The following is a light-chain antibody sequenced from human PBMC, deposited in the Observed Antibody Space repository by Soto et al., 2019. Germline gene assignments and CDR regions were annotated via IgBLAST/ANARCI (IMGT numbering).Light chain of an antibody. CDR3: QQYNHWPPLT. J-gene: IGKJ4*01. CDR1: QSVGRN. CDR2: GAS. Sequence: EIVMTQSPATLSVSPGERATLSCRASQSVGRNLAWYQQKPGQAPRLLIYGASTRATGIPARFSGSGSGTEFTFTISSLRAEDFAIYACQQYNHWPPLTFGGGTKVEIK. V-gene: IGKV3-15*01.